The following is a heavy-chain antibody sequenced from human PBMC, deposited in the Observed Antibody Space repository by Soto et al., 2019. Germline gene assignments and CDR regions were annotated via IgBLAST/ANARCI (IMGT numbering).Heavy chain of an antibody. V-gene: IGHV3-30*18. D-gene: IGHD6-13*01. J-gene: IGHJ4*02. CDR2: ISYDGSNK. CDR3: AKDHRGSSWYFSYFDY. Sequence: GGSLRLSCAASGFTFSSYGMHWVRQAPGKGLEWVAVISYDGSNKYYADSVKGRFTISRDNSKNTLYLQMNSLRAEDTAVYYCAKDHRGSSWYFSYFDYWGQGTLVTVSS. CDR1: GFTFSSYG.